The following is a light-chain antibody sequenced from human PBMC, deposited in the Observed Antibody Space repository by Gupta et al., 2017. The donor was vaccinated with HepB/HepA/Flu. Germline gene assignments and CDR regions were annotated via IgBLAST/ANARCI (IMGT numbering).Light chain of an antibody. CDR1: QSLLHTNGYNY. CDR2: LGS. V-gene: IGKV2-28*01. J-gene: IGKJ2*01. Sequence: TVMTQSPLSLPVTPGEPASISCRSSQSLLHTNGYNYLDWYLQKPGQSPQLLIYLGSNRASGVPDRFSGSGSGTXFTLKIXRVEAEDVGVYYCKQGLQAPRTFGXGTKLEIK. CDR3: KQGLQAPRT.